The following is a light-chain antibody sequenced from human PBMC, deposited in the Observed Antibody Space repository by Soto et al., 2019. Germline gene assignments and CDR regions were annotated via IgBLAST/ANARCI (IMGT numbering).Light chain of an antibody. CDR2: DVT. J-gene: IGLJ1*01. Sequence: QSALTQPRSVSASPGQSVTISCTGTSSDVGRYDYVSWYQQHPGKAPKLIVYDVTERPSGVPDRFSGSKSGNTASLTISGLQAEDEADYSCCSFAGSSSYVFGTGTKVTVL. CDR1: SSDVGRYDY. V-gene: IGLV2-11*01. CDR3: CSFAGSSSYV.